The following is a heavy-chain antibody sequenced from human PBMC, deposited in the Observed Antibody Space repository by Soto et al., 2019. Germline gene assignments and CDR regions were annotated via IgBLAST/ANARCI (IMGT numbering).Heavy chain of an antibody. CDR2: IIPILGIA. V-gene: IGHV1-69*08. Sequence: QVQLVQSGAEVKKPGSSVKVSCKASVGTFSSYTISWVRQAPGQGLEWMGRIIPILGIANYAQKFPGRVTITADKSTSTAYMELSSLRSEDTAVYYCARDQPNYSGSGSDYWGQGNLVTVSS. CDR3: ARDQPNYSGSGSDY. CDR1: VGTFSSYT. D-gene: IGHD3-10*01. J-gene: IGHJ4*02.